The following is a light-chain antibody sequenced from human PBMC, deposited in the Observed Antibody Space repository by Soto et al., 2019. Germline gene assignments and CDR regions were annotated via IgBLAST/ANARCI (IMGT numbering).Light chain of an antibody. CDR2: ENV. CDR1: SSNIGAGYE. Sequence: QSVLTQPPSVSGVPGQRVTISCTGSSSNIGAGYEVHWYQQLPGKAPKLLIYENVNRPSGVPDRFSGSKSGTSACLAITGLQAEDEADYYCQSYDNSLGAWVFGGGTKLTVL. V-gene: IGLV1-40*01. J-gene: IGLJ3*02. CDR3: QSYDNSLGAWV.